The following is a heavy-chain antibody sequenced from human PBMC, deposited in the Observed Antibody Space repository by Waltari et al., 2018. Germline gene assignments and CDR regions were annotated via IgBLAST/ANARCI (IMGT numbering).Heavy chain of an antibody. CDR1: GFNFEDCG. CDR3: ARDRSGGYPSYNFDV. J-gene: IGHJ6*02. CDR2: IYHTGST. D-gene: IGHD3-22*01. Sequence: AQLVESGGGAVRPGGSLRVSCEASGFNFEDCGMSWVRQAPGKGFEWIGYIYHTGSTNYSPSLKGRITMSIDVSENQFSLSLTSVTAADTAVYFCARDRSGGYPSYNFDVWGQGTTVTVSS. V-gene: IGHV4-59*01.